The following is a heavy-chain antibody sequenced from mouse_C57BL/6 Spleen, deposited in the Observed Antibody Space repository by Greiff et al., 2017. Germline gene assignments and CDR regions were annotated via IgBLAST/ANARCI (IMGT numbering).Heavy chain of an antibody. V-gene: IGHV14-3*01. D-gene: IGHD1-2*01. CDR1: GFNIKNTY. CDR2: IDPANGNT. J-gene: IGHJ4*01. Sequence: EVKLVESVAELVRPGASVKLSCTASGFNIKNTYMHWVKQRPEQGLEWIGRIDPANGNTKYAPKFQGKATITADTSSNTAYLQLSSLTSEDTAIYYCARGDTTAHYAMAYWGQGTSVTVSS. CDR3: ARGDTTAHYAMAY.